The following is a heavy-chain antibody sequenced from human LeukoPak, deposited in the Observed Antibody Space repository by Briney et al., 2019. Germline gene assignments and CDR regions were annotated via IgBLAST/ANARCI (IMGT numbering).Heavy chain of an antibody. CDR2: IYYSGST. CDR3: ARDYYGDYRDAFDI. J-gene: IGHJ3*02. CDR1: GGSISSGDYY. V-gene: IGHV4-30-4*01. D-gene: IGHD4-17*01. Sequence: PSETLSLTYTVSGGSISSGDYYWSWIRQPPGKGLEWIGYIYYSGSTYYNPSLKSRVTISVDTSKNQFSLKLSSVTAADTAVYYCARDYYGDYRDAFDIWGQGTMVTVSS.